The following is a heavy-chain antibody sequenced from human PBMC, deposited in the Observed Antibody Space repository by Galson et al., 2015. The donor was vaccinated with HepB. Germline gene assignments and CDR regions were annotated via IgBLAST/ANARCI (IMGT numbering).Heavy chain of an antibody. CDR3: AREDCGVGSCYSWFDP. V-gene: IGHV3-49*03. CDR2: IRSQIYGGTR. J-gene: IGHJ5*02. CDR1: GFTFGDYA. D-gene: IGHD2-15*01. Sequence: SLRLSCAVAGFTFGDYALTWYRQGPGKGLEWVGFIRSQIYGGTREYAASGKGRFTISRDDSKSIAYLQMNSLRTEDTGVYHCAREDCGVGSCYSWFDPWGQGTLVTVSS.